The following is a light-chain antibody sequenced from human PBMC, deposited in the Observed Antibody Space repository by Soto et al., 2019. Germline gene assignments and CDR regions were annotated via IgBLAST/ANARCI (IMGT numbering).Light chain of an antibody. V-gene: IGLV1-47*01. Sequence: QSVLTQPPSASGTPGQRVTISCSGSSSNIGSNYVYWYKQLPGTAPKLLIYRNNQRPSAVPDRFSGSKSGTSASLAISGLRSEDEADYYCAAWDDSLSGVVFGGGTKVTVL. J-gene: IGLJ2*01. CDR2: RNN. CDR1: SSNIGSNY. CDR3: AAWDDSLSGVV.